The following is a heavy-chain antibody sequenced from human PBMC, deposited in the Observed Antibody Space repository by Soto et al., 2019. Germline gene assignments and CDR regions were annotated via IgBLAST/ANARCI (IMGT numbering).Heavy chain of an antibody. CDR2: IYPGDSDT. V-gene: IGHV5-51*01. Sequence: PGESLKISCKGSGYSFTSYWIGWVRQMPGKGLEWMGIIYPGDSDTRYSPSFQGQVTISADKSISTAYLQWSSLKASDTAMYYYARIGLLPPIPYYMDVWGKGTTVTVSS. CDR3: ARIGLLPPIPYYMDV. CDR1: GYSFTSYW. J-gene: IGHJ6*03. D-gene: IGHD2-15*01.